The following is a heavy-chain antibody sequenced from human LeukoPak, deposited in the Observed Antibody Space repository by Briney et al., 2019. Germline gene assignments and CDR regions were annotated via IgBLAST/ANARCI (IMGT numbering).Heavy chain of an antibody. CDR3: ARDPPGRPYSSSSYG. V-gene: IGHV1-69*06. CDR2: IIPMFGTA. J-gene: IGHJ4*02. CDR1: GGTFSSYA. D-gene: IGHD6-6*01. Sequence: SVKVSCKASGGTFSSYAISWVRRAPGQGLEWMGGIIPMFGTANYAQKFQGRVTITADKSMSTAYMERSSLRSEDTAVYYCARDPPGRPYSSSSYGWGQGTLVTVSS.